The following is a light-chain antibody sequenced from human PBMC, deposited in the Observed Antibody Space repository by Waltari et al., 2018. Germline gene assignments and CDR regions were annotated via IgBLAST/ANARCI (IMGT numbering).Light chain of an antibody. CDR3: NSYTSSSTLIL. CDR2: DVS. CDR1: SSDIGGSNY. J-gene: IGLJ2*01. V-gene: IGLV2-14*03. Sequence: QSALTQPASVSGSPGQSITISCTGTSSDIGGSNYVSWYQQHPGKAPKLMIYDVSHRPSGVSNRFSGPKSVNTASLTISGLQAEDEADYYCNSYTSSSTLILFGGGTKLTVL.